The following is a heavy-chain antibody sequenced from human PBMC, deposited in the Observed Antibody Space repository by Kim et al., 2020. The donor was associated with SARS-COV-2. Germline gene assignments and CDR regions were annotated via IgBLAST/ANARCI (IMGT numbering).Heavy chain of an antibody. V-gene: IGHV3-11*04. D-gene: IGHD2-15*01. Sequence: GGSLRLSCAASGFTFSDYYMSWIRQAPGKGLEWVSYISSSGSTIYYADSVKGRFTISRDNAKYSLYLQMNSLRAEDTAVYYCARGEYCSGGSCTRYYYYGMDVWGQGTTVTVSS. CDR3: ARGEYCSGGSCTRYYYYGMDV. J-gene: IGHJ6*02. CDR1: GFTFSDYY. CDR2: ISSSGSTI.